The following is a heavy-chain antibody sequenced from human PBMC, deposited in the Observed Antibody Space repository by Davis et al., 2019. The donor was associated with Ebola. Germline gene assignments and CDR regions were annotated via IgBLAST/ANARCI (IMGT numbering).Heavy chain of an antibody. J-gene: IGHJ6*04. CDR2: ISYSGST. D-gene: IGHD3-16*02. V-gene: IGHV4-39*07. Sequence: SETLSLTCTVSGGSVNSSSYYWDWIRKPPGKGLEWIGSISYSGSTYYNPSLKSRVTISVDTSKNQFSLKLSSVTAADTAVYYCARVRYYPFYYGMDVWGKGTTVTVSS. CDR3: ARVRYYPFYYGMDV. CDR1: GGSVNSSSYY.